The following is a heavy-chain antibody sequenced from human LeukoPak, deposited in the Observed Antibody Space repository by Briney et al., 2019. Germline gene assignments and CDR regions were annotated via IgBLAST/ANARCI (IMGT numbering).Heavy chain of an antibody. D-gene: IGHD1-26*01. CDR2: MNPNSGNT. Sequence: ASVNVSCKASVYTFTSYDINWVRQATGQGLEWMGWMNPNSGNTGYAQKFQGRVTMTRNTSISTAYMELSSLRSEDTAVYYCAREKVGAKPDAFDIWGQGTMVTVSS. CDR3: AREKVGAKPDAFDI. CDR1: VYTFTSYD. J-gene: IGHJ3*02. V-gene: IGHV1-8*01.